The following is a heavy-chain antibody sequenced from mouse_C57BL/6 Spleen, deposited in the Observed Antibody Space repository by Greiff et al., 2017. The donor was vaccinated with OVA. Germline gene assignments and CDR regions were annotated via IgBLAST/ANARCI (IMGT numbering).Heavy chain of an antibody. J-gene: IGHJ2*01. CDR2: ISDGGSYT. Sequence: EVQGVESGGGLVKPGGSLKLSCAASGFTFSSYAMSWVRQTPEKRLEWVATISDGGSYTYYPDNVKGRFTISRDNAKNNLYLQMSHLKSEDTAMYYCARDRGYDGYLFDYWGQGTTLTVSS. CDR1: GFTFSSYA. CDR3: ARDRGYDGYLFDY. D-gene: IGHD2-3*01. V-gene: IGHV5-4*01.